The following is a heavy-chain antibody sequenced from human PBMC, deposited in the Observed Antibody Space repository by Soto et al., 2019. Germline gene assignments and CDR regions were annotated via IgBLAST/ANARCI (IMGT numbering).Heavy chain of an antibody. CDR3: ARGRRGGYDFWSGYPPLGYYYYMDV. D-gene: IGHD3-3*01. CDR2: MNPNSGNT. V-gene: IGHV1-8*01. J-gene: IGHJ6*03. CDR1: GYTFTSYD. Sequence: GASVKVSCKASGYTFTSYDINWVRQATGQGLEWMGWMNPNSGNTGYAQKFQGRVTMTRNTSISTAYMELSSLRSEDTAVYYCARGRRGGYDFWSGYPPLGYYYYMDVWGKGTTVTVSS.